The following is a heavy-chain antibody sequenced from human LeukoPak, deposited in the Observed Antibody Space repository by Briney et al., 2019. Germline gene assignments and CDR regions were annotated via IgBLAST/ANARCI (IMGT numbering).Heavy chain of an antibody. CDR1: GFTFTRYW. Sequence: PGGSLRLSCAASGFTFTRYWMHWVRQVPGKGLVWVSRINIDGTTTNYADSVKGRFTVSRDNAKNTLFLQLSSLRVEDTAVYYCARDSYEVGATFDYWGQGTLVPVSS. J-gene: IGHJ4*02. CDR3: ARDSYEVGATFDY. CDR2: INIDGTTT. V-gene: IGHV3-74*01. D-gene: IGHD1-26*01.